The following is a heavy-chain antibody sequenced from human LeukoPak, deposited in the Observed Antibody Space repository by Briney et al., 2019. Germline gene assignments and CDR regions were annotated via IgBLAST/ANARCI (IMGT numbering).Heavy chain of an antibody. D-gene: IGHD1-26*01. CDR3: ARGPSVGATNLHWFDP. Sequence: SETLSLTCAVYGGSFSGYYWSWIRQPPGKGLEWIGEINHSGSTNYNPSLKSRVTISVDTSKNQFSLKLSSVTAADTAVYYCARGPSVGATNLHWFDPWGQGTLVTVSS. CDR2: INHSGST. J-gene: IGHJ5*02. CDR1: GGSFSGYY. V-gene: IGHV4-34*01.